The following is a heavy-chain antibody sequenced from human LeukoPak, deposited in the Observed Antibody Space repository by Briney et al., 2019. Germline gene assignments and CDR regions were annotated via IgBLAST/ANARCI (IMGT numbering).Heavy chain of an antibody. Sequence: GGSLRLSCAASGFPLSSYSINWVRQAPGKGLEWVSYITIVSFTVNYADSVKGRFTISRDNAKNSLYLQMNGLRAEDTAVYYCSTAKFDNWGQGTLVTVSS. CDR1: GFPLSSYS. J-gene: IGHJ4*02. CDR3: STAKFDN. V-gene: IGHV3-48*01. CDR2: ITIVSFTV.